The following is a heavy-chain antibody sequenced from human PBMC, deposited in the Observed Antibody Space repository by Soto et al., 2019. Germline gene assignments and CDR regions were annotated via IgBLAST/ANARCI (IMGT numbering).Heavy chain of an antibody. CDR1: GFTFSSYG. D-gene: IGHD6-19*01. CDR2: ISYDGSNK. Sequence: PGGSLRLSCAASGFTFSSYGMHWVRQAPGKGLEWVAVISYDGSNKYYADSVKGRFTISRDNSKNTLYLQMNGLRAEDTAVYYCAKSCTGGWYSSCFDYWGQGTLVTVSS. CDR3: AKSCTGGWYSSCFDY. V-gene: IGHV3-30*18. J-gene: IGHJ4*02.